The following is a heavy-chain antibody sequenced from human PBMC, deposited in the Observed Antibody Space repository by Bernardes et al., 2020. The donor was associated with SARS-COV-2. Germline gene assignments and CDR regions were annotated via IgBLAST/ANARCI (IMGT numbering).Heavy chain of an antibody. D-gene: IGHD3-22*01. V-gene: IGHV3-74*01. CDR2: INSDGSST. Sequence: GGPLRLLCAASGFTFSSYWMHWVHQAPGKGLVWVSRINSDGSSTSYADSVKGRFTISRDNAKNTLYLQMNSLRAEDTAVYYCTMMGFDYWGQGTLVTVSS. CDR3: TMMGFDY. J-gene: IGHJ4*02. CDR1: GFTFSSYW.